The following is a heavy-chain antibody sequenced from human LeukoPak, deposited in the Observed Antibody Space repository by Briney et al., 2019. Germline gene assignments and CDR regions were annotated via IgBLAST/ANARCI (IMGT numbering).Heavy chain of an antibody. J-gene: IGHJ4*02. CDR2: ISYDGSNK. CDR3: AKDPQHNYYDSSGSYFDY. CDR1: GFTFSSYG. D-gene: IGHD3-22*01. Sequence: GGSLRLSCAASGFTFSSYGMHWVRQAPGKGLEWVAVISYDGSNKYYADSVKGRFTISRDNSKNTLYLQMNSLRAEDTAVYYCAKDPQHNYYDSSGSYFDYWGQGTLVTVSS. V-gene: IGHV3-30*18.